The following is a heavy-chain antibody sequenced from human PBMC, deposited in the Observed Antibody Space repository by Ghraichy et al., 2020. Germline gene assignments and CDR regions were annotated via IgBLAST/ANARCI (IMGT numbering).Heavy chain of an antibody. CDR3: ARGPLQTGVYSSGWCVFDY. Sequence: SETLSLTCAVYGGSFSGYYWSWIRQPPGKGLEWIGEINHSGSTNYNPSLKSRVTISVDTSKNQFSLKLSSVTAADTAVYYCARGPLQTGVYSSGWCVFDYWGQGTLVTVSS. V-gene: IGHV4-34*01. D-gene: IGHD6-19*01. J-gene: IGHJ4*02. CDR1: GGSFSGYY. CDR2: INHSGST.